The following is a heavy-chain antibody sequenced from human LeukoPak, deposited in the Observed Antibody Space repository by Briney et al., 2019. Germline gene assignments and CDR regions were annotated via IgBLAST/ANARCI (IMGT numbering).Heavy chain of an antibody. D-gene: IGHD2-21*02. CDR1: GYTFSRYG. J-gene: IGHJ5*02. CDR3: ARAYCGGDCYHNNWFDP. CDR2: INAGNENT. Sequence: GASVKVSCKASGYTFSRYGMHWVRQAPGQRLEWMGWINAGNENTKYSQKFQGRVSITRDTSASTAYMELSSLTSEDTAVYYCARAYCGGDCYHNNWFDPWGQGTLVTVSS. V-gene: IGHV1-3*01.